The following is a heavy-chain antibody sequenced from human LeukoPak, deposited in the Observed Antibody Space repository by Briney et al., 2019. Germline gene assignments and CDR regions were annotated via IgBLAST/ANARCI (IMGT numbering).Heavy chain of an antibody. CDR1: GFTFSSYG. V-gene: IGHV3-30*18. CDR2: ISYDGSNK. D-gene: IGHD2-21*01. Sequence: GGSLRLSCAASGFTFSSYGVHWVRQAPGKGLEWVAVISYDGSNKYYADSVKGRFTISRDNSKNTLYLQMNSLRAEDTAVYYCAKYEGHIYWGQGTLVTVSS. J-gene: IGHJ4*02. CDR3: AKYEGHIY.